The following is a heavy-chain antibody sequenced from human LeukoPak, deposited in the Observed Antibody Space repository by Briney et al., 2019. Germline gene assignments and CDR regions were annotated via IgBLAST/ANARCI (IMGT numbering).Heavy chain of an antibody. CDR2: ISPYNDNT. CDR1: GYTLISYG. CDR3: AREYAVVAATHYYYAMDV. V-gene: IGHV1-18*01. D-gene: IGHD2-15*01. J-gene: IGHJ6*02. Sequence: GASVNDSCKASGYTLISYGISWVRQAPGQGLEWMGWISPYNDNTDYAQKFQGRVTMTTDTSTSTAYMELRSLISDDTAVYYCAREYAVVAATHYYYAMDVWGQGTTVTVSS.